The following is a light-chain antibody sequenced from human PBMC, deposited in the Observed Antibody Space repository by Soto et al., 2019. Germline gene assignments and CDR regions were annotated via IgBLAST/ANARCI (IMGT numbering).Light chain of an antibody. CDR2: AAS. CDR1: QGISNY. J-gene: IGKJ4*01. V-gene: IGKV1-27*01. Sequence: DIPMTQSPSSLSASEGDRVTITCRASQGISNYLAWYQQIPGKVPKLLISAASTLQSGVPSRFSGSGSGTDFTLTISSLQPEDVATYYCQKYTNVPAFGGGTKVEIK. CDR3: QKYTNVPA.